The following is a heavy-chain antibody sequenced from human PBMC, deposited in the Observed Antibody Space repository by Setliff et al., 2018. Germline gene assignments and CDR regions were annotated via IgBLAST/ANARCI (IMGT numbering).Heavy chain of an antibody. Sequence: SETLSLTCTVSGGSISSSSYYWGWIRQPPGKGLEWIGSIYYSGSTYYNPSLKSRVTISVDTSKNQFSLKLSSVTAADTAVYYCARETKGWLQSLGTDYWGQGTLVTVSS. D-gene: IGHD5-12*01. CDR2: IYYSGST. V-gene: IGHV4-39*02. CDR1: GGSISSSSYY. CDR3: ARETKGWLQSLGTDY. J-gene: IGHJ4*02.